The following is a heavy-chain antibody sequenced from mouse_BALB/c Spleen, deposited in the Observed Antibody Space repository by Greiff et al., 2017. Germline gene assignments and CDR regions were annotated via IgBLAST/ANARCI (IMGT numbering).Heavy chain of an antibody. J-gene: IGHJ4*01. V-gene: IGHV2-2*02. CDR1: GFSLTSYG. CDR3: AGYYYGSSYLLYAMDS. D-gene: IGHD1-1*01. Sequence: VQVVESGPGLVQPSQSLSITCTVSGFSLTSYGVHWVRQSPGKGLEWLGVIWSGGSTDYNAAFISRLSISKDNSKSQVFFKMNSLQANDTAIYYCAGYYYGSSYLLYAMDSWGQGTSVTVSS. CDR2: IWSGGST.